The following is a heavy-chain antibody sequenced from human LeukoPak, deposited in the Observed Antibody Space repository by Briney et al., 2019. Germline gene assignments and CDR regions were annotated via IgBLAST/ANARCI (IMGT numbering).Heavy chain of an antibody. CDR1: GFTFSSYT. Sequence: SGGSLRLSCAASGFTFSSYTMNWVRQAPGKGLEWVSFISTSSSYIYYADSVKGRFTISRDNAKNSLYLQMNSLRAEDTAVYYCARGIAVAAYYYYMDVWGKGTTVTVSS. D-gene: IGHD6-13*01. J-gene: IGHJ6*03. CDR3: ARGIAVAAYYYYMDV. V-gene: IGHV3-21*01. CDR2: ISTSSSYI.